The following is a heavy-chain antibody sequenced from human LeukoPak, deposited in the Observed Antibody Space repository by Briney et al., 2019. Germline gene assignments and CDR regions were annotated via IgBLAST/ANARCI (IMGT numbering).Heavy chain of an antibody. CDR2: TRSDGSDK. Sequence: GGSLRLSCVTSGFIFSSYGMHWVRQAPGKGLEWVAFTRSDGSDKYYTGSVKGRFTIFRDNSKNTLSLQMNSLRVEDTAVYYCGKHDSASDYWGQGTLVTVSS. J-gene: IGHJ4*02. CDR1: GFIFSSYG. V-gene: IGHV3-30*02. CDR3: GKHDSASDY. D-gene: IGHD1-26*01.